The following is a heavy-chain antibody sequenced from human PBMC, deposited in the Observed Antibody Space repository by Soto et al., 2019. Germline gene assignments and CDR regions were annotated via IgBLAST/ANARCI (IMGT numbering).Heavy chain of an antibody. D-gene: IGHD3-3*01. J-gene: IGHJ4*02. CDR2: IYPSDSDT. Sequence: PGESLKISCKGSGYNFAGYWIAWVRQMPGKGLELMGIIYPSDSDTRYRPSFQGQVTISADKSISSAYLQWSSLRASDTAMYYCARGGVSTHTFDYWGQGTPVTVS. CDR1: GYNFAGYW. V-gene: IGHV5-51*01. CDR3: ARGGVSTHTFDY.